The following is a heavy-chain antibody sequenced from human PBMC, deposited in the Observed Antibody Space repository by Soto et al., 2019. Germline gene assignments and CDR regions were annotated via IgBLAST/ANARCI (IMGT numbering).Heavy chain of an antibody. D-gene: IGHD6-19*01. CDR2: TYYSGST. CDR1: GGSISSYY. J-gene: IGHJ4*02. Sequence: SGTLSLTCNVSGGSISSYYWSWIRQPPGKGLEWIGYTYYSGSTNYNPSLKGRFTISRDSAKNSLYLQMNSLRAEDTAMYYCARVPSSGWPYFFDYWGLGTLVTAPQ. V-gene: IGHV4-59*12. CDR3: ARVPSSGWPYFFDY.